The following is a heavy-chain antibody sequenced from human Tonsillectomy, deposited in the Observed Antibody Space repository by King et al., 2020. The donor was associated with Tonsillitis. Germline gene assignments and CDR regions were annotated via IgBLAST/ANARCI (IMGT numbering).Heavy chain of an antibody. J-gene: IGHJ6*02. V-gene: IGHV3-7*01. CDR2: IKQDVSEK. CDR1: GFTFSAYW. CDR3: ARHNSATYYYGSGSPFYYYGMDV. Sequence: DVQLVESGGGLVQPGGSLRLSCAASGFTFSAYWMTLVRQAPGKGLEWVANIKQDVSEKYYVDSVKGRFTISRDNAKKELSLQMNSLRDEDTAVYYCARHNSATYYYGSGSPFYYYGMDVWGQGTTVTVSS. D-gene: IGHD3-10*01.